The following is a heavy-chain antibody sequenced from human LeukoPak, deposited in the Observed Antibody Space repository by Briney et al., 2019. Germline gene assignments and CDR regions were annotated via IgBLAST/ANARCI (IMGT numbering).Heavy chain of an antibody. J-gene: IGHJ4*02. CDR2: IKQDGSEK. V-gene: IGHV3-7*01. D-gene: IGHD2/OR15-2a*01. Sequence: GGSLRLSCAASGFTFSNDWMNWVRQAPGKGLEWVANIKQDGSEKYYVDSVKGRFTISRDNAKNSLYLQMNSLRAEDTAVYYCARGSMASFDYWGQGTLVTVSS. CDR1: GFTFSNDW. CDR3: ARGSMASFDY.